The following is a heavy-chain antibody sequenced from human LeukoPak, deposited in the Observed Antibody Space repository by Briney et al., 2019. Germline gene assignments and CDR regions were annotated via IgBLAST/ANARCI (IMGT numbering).Heavy chain of an antibody. CDR1: GGTISSYY. J-gene: IGHJ4*02. CDR3: ARVTSYYYDSSGYYNRFDY. V-gene: IGHV4-59*08. CDR2: IYYSGST. D-gene: IGHD3-22*01. Sequence: ASETLSLICTVSGGTISSYYWNWIRQPPGKGLEWVGYIYYSGSTYYNPSLKSRVTISVDTSKNQFSLKLSSVTAADTAVYYCARVTSYYYDSSGYYNRFDYWGQGTLVTVSS.